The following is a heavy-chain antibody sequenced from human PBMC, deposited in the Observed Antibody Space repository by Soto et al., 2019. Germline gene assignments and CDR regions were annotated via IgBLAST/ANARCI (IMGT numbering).Heavy chain of an antibody. CDR2: IWYDGSNK. V-gene: IGHV3-33*01. J-gene: IGHJ6*02. D-gene: IGHD1-26*01. Sequence: GGSLRLSCAASGFTFSSYGMHWVRQAPGKGLEWVAVIWYDGSNKYYADSVKGRFTISRDNSKNTLHLQMNSLRAEDTAVYYCARDLVGATPYYYYGMDVWGLGTTVTVSS. CDR3: ARDLVGATPYYYYGMDV. CDR1: GFTFSSYG.